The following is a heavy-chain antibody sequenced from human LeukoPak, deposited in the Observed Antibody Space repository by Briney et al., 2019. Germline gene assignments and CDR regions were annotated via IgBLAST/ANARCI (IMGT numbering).Heavy chain of an antibody. J-gene: IGHJ6*02. CDR1: GGSISSYY. CDR2: IYHSGST. V-gene: IGHV4-59*08. D-gene: IGHD2-21*01. CDR3: ARHFKELYSYYGMDV. Sequence: SETLSLTCTVSGGSISSYYWSWIRQPPGKGLEWIGYIYHSGSTFYNPSLKSRVTISEDRSKNQFSLKLSSVTAADTAVYYCARHFKELYSYYGMDVWGQGTTVTVSS.